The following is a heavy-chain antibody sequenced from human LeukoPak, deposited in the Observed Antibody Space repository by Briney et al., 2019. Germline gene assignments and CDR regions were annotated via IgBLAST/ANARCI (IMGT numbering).Heavy chain of an antibody. V-gene: IGHV4-39*01. J-gene: IGHJ4*02. CDR2: IYYSGST. CDR1: GGSTSSSSYY. D-gene: IGHD3-16*01. CDR3: ARPQVELGSFDY. Sequence: SETLSLTCTVSGGSTSSSSYYWGWIRQPPGKGLEWIGSIYYSGSTYYNPSLKSRVTISVDTSKNQFSLKLSSVTAADTAVYYCARPQVELGSFDYWGQGTLVTVSS.